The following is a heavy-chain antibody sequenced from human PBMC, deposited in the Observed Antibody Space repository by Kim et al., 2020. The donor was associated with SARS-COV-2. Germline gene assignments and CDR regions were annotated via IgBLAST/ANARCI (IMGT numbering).Heavy chain of an antibody. CDR3: VSSPGP. D-gene: IGHD3-16*02. CDR1: GFNFSDHW. V-gene: IGHV3-74*01. J-gene: IGHJ5*02. CDR2: IRVDGSTT. Sequence: GGSLRLSCLASGFNFSDHWMHWVRQAPGTGPVWVSCIRVDGSTTNYADSVRGRFTVSRDNARNTLYLQMNNLRADDTAVYYCVSSPGPWGQGTLVTVSS.